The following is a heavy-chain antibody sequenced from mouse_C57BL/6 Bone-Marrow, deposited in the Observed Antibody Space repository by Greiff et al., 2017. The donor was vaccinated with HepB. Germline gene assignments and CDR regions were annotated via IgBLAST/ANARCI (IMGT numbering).Heavy chain of an antibody. CDR1: GYALSSYW. CDR2: IYPGDGDN. J-gene: IGHJ2*01. D-gene: IGHD1-1*01. V-gene: IGHV1-82*01. Sequence: QVQLQQSGPELVKPGASVKISCTASGYALSSYWMNWVKQRPGKGLEWIGRIYPGDGDNNYNGKFKGKATLPADKYSSTSNMQRSSLTSKDSAVYFCARGTTVDYFDYWGQGTTLTVSS. CDR3: ARGTTVDYFDY.